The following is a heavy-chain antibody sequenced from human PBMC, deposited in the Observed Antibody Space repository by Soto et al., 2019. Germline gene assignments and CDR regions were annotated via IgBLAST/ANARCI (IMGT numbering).Heavy chain of an antibody. CDR3: ARGGPSVLLWFGELLGAGMDV. D-gene: IGHD3-10*01. Sequence: GGSLRLSCAASGFTFSSYSMNWVRQAPGKGLEWVSSISSSSSYIYYADSVKGRFTISRDNAKNSLYLQMNSLRAEDTAVYYCARGGPSVLLWFGELLGAGMDVWGQGTTVTVSS. CDR2: ISSSSSYI. J-gene: IGHJ6*02. CDR1: GFTFSSYS. V-gene: IGHV3-21*01.